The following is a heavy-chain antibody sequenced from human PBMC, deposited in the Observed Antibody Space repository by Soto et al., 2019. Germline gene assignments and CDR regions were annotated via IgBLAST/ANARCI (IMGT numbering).Heavy chain of an antibody. CDR3: VRGCGRASCPYFFDY. V-gene: IGHV3-7*01. CDR2: IRQDGSEK. J-gene: IGHJ4*02. D-gene: IGHD2-2*01. CDR1: GFTFSTYW. Sequence: EVQLVESGGGLVQPGGSLRLSCAASGFTFSTYWMSWVRQAPGKGLEWVATIRQDGSEKHHVDSVEGRFTISRDNAKNSMYLQTNGLRAEDTAMYYCVRGCGRASCPYFFDYWGQGTLVSVSS.